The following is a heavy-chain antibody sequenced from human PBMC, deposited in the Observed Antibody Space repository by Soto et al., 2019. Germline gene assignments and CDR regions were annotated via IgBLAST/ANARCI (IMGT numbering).Heavy chain of an antibody. J-gene: IGHJ6*02. CDR3: ARDQTLEDTAMVLVYYYYGLDV. D-gene: IGHD5-18*01. CDR2: IGSSSSSI. Sequence: PGGSLRLSCAASGFTFSSYSMNWVRLAPGKGLEWVSNIGSSSSSIYYADSVKGRFTISRDNAKNSLHLQMNSLRDEDTAVYYCARDQTLEDTAMVLVYYYYGLDVWGQGTTVTVSS. CDR1: GFTFSSYS. V-gene: IGHV3-48*02.